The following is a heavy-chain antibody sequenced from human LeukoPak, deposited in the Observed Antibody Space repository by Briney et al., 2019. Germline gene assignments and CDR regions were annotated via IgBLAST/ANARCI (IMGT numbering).Heavy chain of an antibody. D-gene: IGHD6-13*01. CDR3: AKALGYSSSSLWVG. CDR2: ISGSGGST. Sequence: GGSLRLSCAASGFTFSSYWMHWVRQAPGKGLEWVSAISGSGGSTYYADSVKGRFTISRDNSKNTLYLQMNSLRAEDTAVYYCAKALGYSSSSLWVGWGQGTLVTVSS. V-gene: IGHV3-23*01. CDR1: GFTFSSYW. J-gene: IGHJ4*02.